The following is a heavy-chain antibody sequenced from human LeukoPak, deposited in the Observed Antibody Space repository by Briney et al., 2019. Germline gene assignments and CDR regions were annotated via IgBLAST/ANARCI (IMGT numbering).Heavy chain of an antibody. V-gene: IGHV3-48*01. CDR1: GFTFSSYS. Sequence: GGSLRLSCAASGFTFSSYSMNWVRQAPGKGLEWVSYISSSSTIYYADSVKGRFTISRDNAKNSLYLQVNSLRAEDTAVYYCARDGPGIAVAGTYDYWGQGTLVTVSS. D-gene: IGHD6-19*01. CDR2: ISSSSTI. J-gene: IGHJ4*02. CDR3: ARDGPGIAVAGTYDY.